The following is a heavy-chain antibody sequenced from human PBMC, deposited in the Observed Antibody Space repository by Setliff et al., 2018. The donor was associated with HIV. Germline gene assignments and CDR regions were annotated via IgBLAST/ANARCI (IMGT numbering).Heavy chain of an antibody. D-gene: IGHD5-12*01. V-gene: IGHV3-74*03. CDR2: INNDGRKT. CDR1: GFTFSTYW. Sequence: RLSCAASGFTFSTYWMHWVRQAPGKGLVWVSHINNDGRKTTYADSVKGRFTVSRDNAKNTLYLQMNSLRAEDTAVYYCARVASGYDYGWLDPWGQGTLVTVSS. CDR3: ARVASGYDYGWLDP. J-gene: IGHJ5*02.